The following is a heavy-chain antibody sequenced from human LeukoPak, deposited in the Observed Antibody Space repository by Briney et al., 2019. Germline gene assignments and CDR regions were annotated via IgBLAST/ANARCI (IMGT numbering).Heavy chain of an antibody. D-gene: IGHD1-26*01. CDR2: IRSKAYGGTT. CDR3: TRDLQEWELSVWFDP. V-gene: IGHV3-49*03. Sequence: GGPLRLSCTASGFTFGDYPMSWFRQAPGKGLEWVGFIRSKAYGGTTEYAASVKGRFTISRDDSKSIAYLQMNSLKTEDTAVYYCTRDLQEWELSVWFDPWGQGTLVTVSS. J-gene: IGHJ5*02. CDR1: GFTFGDYP.